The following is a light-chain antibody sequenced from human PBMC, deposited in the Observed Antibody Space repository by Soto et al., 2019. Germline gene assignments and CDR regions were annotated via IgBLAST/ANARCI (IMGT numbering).Light chain of an antibody. Sequence: EIVLTQSPATLSLSPGERATLSCRASQSISNYLAWHQQKPGQAPRLLIYAASNRATGIPARFSGSGSGTDFTLTISSLEPEDFAVYYCQQGSNWPPKFTFGPGTKVDIK. CDR3: QQGSNWPPKFT. J-gene: IGKJ3*01. V-gene: IGKV3-11*01. CDR2: AAS. CDR1: QSISNY.